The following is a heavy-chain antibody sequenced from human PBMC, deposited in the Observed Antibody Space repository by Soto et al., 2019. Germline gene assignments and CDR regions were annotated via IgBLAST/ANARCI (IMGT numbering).Heavy chain of an antibody. CDR2: IIPIFGTA. J-gene: IGHJ4*02. Sequence: SVKVSCKASGGTFSSYAISWVRQAPGQGLEWMGGIIPIFGTANYAQKFQGRVTITADESTSTAYMELSSLRSEDTAVYYCASGLTLPGSSGYYLDYWGQGTLVTVSS. V-gene: IGHV1-69*13. CDR1: GGTFSSYA. D-gene: IGHD3-22*01. CDR3: ASGLTLPGSSGYYLDY.